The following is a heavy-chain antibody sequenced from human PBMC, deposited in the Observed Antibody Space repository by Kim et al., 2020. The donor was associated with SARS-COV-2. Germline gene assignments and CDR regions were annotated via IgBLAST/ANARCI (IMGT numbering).Heavy chain of an antibody. D-gene: IGHD3-22*01. CDR3: ARGVQGFDSSGYFNY. CDR2: VNHSGTT. Sequence: SETLSLTCAVYGGSLSGYYWSWIRQPPGKGLEWIGEVNHSGTTNYNPSLKSRVTLSVDTSKNQFSLKLSSVTAADTAVYYCARGVQGFDSSGYFNYWGQG. V-gene: IGHV4-34*01. J-gene: IGHJ4*02. CDR1: GGSLSGYY.